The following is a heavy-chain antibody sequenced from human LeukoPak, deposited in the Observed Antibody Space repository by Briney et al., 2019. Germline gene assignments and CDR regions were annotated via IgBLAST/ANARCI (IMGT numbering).Heavy chain of an antibody. V-gene: IGHV3-9*01. CDR3: AKEGHDFGFDY. CDR2: ISWNSGSI. J-gene: IGHJ4*02. D-gene: IGHD4-17*01. CDR1: GFTFDDYA. Sequence: PDRSLRLSCAASGFTFDDYAMHWVRHAPGKGLEWVSGISWNSGSIGYADSVKGRFTISRDNAKNSLYLQMNSLRAEDTALYYCAKEGHDFGFDYWGQGTLVTVSS.